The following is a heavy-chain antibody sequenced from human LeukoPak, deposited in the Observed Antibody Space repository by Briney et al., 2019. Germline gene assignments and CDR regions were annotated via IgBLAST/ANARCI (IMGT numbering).Heavy chain of an antibody. D-gene: IGHD3-16*01. CDR2: IRDDGSTR. Sequence: GGSLRLSCAASGFTFGSFGMNWVRQARGKGLEWVAFIRDDGSTRYYADSVKGRFTVSRDNSKNMLYLQMDSLRTEDTAVYYCAKVPHSWGLFDSWGQGTLVTVSS. J-gene: IGHJ4*02. CDR3: AKVPHSWGLFDS. CDR1: GFTFGSFG. V-gene: IGHV3-30*02.